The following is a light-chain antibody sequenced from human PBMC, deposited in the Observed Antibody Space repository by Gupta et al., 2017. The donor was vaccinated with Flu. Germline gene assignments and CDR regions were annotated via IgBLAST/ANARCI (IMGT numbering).Light chain of an antibody. CDR3: QVWDSSSDHVV. V-gene: IGLV3-21*03. J-gene: IGLJ2*01. Sequence: GKTARITWGGNNIGTKGVHWYQQKPGQAPVLVVYDDNERPSGIPERFSGSNSGNTATLTISRVEAGDEADYYCQVWDSSSDHVVFGGGTKLTVL. CDR1: NIGTKG. CDR2: DDN.